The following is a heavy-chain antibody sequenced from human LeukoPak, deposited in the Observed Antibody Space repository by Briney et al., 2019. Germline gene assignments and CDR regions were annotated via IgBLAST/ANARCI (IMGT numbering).Heavy chain of an antibody. CDR2: IKQDGSEK. CDR3: ARGGSWRRDAFDI. Sequence: GGSLRLPCAASGFTFSSYSMNWVRQAPGKGLEWVANIKQDGSEKNYVDSVKGRFTISRDNAKNSLYLQMNSLRAEDTAVYYCARGGSWRRDAFDIWGQGTMVTVSS. CDR1: GFTFSSYS. V-gene: IGHV3-7*03. J-gene: IGHJ3*02. D-gene: IGHD3-10*01.